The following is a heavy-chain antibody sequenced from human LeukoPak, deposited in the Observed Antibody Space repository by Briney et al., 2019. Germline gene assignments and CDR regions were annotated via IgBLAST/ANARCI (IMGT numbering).Heavy chain of an antibody. J-gene: IGHJ5*02. CDR1: GGSISSYY. V-gene: IGHV4-59*01. Sequence: SETLSLTCTVSGGSISSYYWSWIRQPPGKGLEWIGYIHYSGSTNYNPSLKSRVTISVDTSKNQFSLKLSSVTAADTAVYYCARETYYYGSGSYSPNWFDPWGQGTLVTVSS. CDR3: ARETYYYGSGSYSPNWFDP. D-gene: IGHD3-10*01. CDR2: IHYSGST.